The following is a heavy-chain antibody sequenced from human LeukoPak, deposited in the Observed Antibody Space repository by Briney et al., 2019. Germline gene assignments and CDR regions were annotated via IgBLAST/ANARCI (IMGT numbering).Heavy chain of an antibody. CDR1: GYSISSGYY. V-gene: IGHV4-38-2*02. D-gene: IGHD3-10*01. CDR2: IYHSGST. J-gene: IGHJ4*02. Sequence: PSETLSLTCTVSGYSISSGYYWGWTRPPPGKGLEWIGSIYHSGSTYYNPSLKSRVTISVDTSKNQFSLKLSSVTAADTAVYYCARAKGSPGNWGQGTLVTVSS. CDR3: ARAKGSPGN.